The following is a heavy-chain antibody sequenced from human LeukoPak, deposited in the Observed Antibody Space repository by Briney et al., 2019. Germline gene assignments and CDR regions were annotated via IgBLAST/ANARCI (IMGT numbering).Heavy chain of an antibody. CDR3: AREDEVGTTWSWFDP. CDR2: TYYRSKWYN. CDR1: GDSVSSKSAA. J-gene: IGHJ5*02. Sequence: SQTLSLTCAISGDSVSSKSAAWNWMTQSPSRGLEWLGRTYYRSKWYNDYAVSVKSRININPDTSKNQFSLQLNSVTPEDTAVYYCAREDEVGTTWSWFDPWGQGTPVTVSS. V-gene: IGHV6-1*01. D-gene: IGHD1-26*01.